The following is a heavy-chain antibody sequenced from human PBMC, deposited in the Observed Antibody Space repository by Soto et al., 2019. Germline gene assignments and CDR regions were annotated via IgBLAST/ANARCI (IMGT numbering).Heavy chain of an antibody. Sequence: QVQLVESGGGVVQPGRSLRLSCAASGFTFSSYGMHWVRQAPGKGLAWVAVIWYDGSNKYYAASVKGRFTISRDNSKDWLYLQMKSLRAEDTAGYYCARGPSYGDPPGGYDYGGQGTLVTVSS. J-gene: IGHJ4*02. CDR3: ARGPSYGDPPGGYDY. CDR1: GFTFSSYG. V-gene: IGHV3-33*01. D-gene: IGHD4-17*01. CDR2: IWYDGSNK.